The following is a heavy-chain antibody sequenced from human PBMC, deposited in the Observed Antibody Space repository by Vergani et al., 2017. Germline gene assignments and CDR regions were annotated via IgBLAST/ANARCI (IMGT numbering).Heavy chain of an antibody. CDR1: GGSISSGSYY. J-gene: IGHJ4*02. CDR3: ARDLPSYSGSYSDFGY. CDR2: IYTSGST. V-gene: IGHV4-61*02. Sequence: QVQLQESGPGLVKPSQTLSLTCTVSGGSISSGSYYWSWIRQPAGKGLEWIGRIYTSGSTNYNPSLKSRVTISVDTSKNQFSLKLSSVTAADTAVYYCARDLPSYSGSYSDFGYWGQGTLVTVSS. D-gene: IGHD1-26*01.